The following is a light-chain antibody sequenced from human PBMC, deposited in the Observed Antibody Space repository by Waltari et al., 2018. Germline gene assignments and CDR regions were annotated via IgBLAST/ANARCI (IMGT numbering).Light chain of an antibody. CDR3: QQRSTWPRT. CDR2: DSS. Sequence: EIVLTHSPATLSVSPGAAAPLPCCASQNINTLLVWYQQKPGQAPRLLIYDSSNRATGIPARFSGSGSGTDFTLTISSLEAEDYAVYYCQQRSTWPRTFGGGTRVEIK. J-gene: IGKJ4*01. V-gene: IGKV3-11*01. CDR1: QNINTL.